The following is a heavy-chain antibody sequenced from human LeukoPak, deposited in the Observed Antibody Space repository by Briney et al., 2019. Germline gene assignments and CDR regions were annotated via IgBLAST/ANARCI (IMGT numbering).Heavy chain of an antibody. CDR3: AKRRGLELTYYYHMDV. CDR1: GFTFRGYG. Sequence: GGSLRLSCAASGFTFRGYGMSWVRQAPGKGLEWVSAIRGSGVTTYYADSVKGRFTISRDNSKNTLYLQMNSLRADDTAVYYCAKRRGLELTYYYHMDVWGKGTTVTVSS. D-gene: IGHD1-7*01. V-gene: IGHV3-23*01. CDR2: IRGSGVTT. J-gene: IGHJ6*03.